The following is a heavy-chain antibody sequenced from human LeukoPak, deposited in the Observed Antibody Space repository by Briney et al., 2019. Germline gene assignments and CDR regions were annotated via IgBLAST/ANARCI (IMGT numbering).Heavy chain of an antibody. Sequence: GGSLRLSCAASAFTFSNSWMHWVRQAPGKGLVWVSRINSDGSSTSYADSVKGRFTISRDNAKNTLYLEMNSLRGEDTAVHYCARSQGFFDYWGQGTLVTVSS. CDR2: INSDGSST. CDR1: AFTFSNSW. CDR3: ARSQGFFDY. J-gene: IGHJ4*02. V-gene: IGHV3-74*01.